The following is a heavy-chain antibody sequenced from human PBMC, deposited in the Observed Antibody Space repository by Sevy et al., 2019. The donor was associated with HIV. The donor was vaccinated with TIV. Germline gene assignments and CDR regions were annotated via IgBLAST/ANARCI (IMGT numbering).Heavy chain of an antibody. CDR1: GFTFSANW. Sequence: GGSLRLSCAASGFTFSANWMNWVRQAPGKGLEWVANIKANGSDKHYVDSVEGRFTISRDNAKNLLFLQMNSLRVEDTAVYYCAHETFGRFESWGQGTLVTVSS. J-gene: IGHJ4*02. CDR2: IKANGSDK. D-gene: IGHD3-16*01. V-gene: IGHV3-7*01. CDR3: AHETFGRFES.